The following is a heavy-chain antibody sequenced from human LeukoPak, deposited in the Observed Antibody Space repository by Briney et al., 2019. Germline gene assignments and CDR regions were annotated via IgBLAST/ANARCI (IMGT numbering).Heavy chain of an antibody. J-gene: IGHJ4*02. V-gene: IGHV3-7*01. CDR1: GFTFSSYW. D-gene: IGHD1-26*01. CDR2: IQQDGGVT. Sequence: GGSLRVPCAASGFTFSSYWMSWVRQAPGKGLEWVAIIQQDGGVTDYVDSVKGRFTISRDNADNSLYLQMNSLRAEDTAVYFCVRDTSSIVEPRLDYWGPEPLHTVSS. CDR3: VRDTSSIVEPRLDY.